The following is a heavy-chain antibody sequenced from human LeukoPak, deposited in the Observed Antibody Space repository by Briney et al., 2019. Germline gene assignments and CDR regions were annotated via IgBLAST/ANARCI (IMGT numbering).Heavy chain of an antibody. CDR1: GYKSTNYW. J-gene: IGHJ3*02. CDR2: VYLDDSDT. CDR3: ALQIAVAGYDAYDI. Sequence: GESVKISCKASGYKSTNYWIAWVRQMPGKGPEWMGIVYLDDSDTKYSPSFEGQVTISADKSISSTFLQWSSLKAADTAMYYCALQIAVAGYDAYDIWGQGTMVTVSS. D-gene: IGHD6-19*01. V-gene: IGHV5-51*01.